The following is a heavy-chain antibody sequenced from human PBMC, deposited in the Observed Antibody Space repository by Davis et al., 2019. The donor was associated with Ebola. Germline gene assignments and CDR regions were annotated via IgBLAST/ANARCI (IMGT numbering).Heavy chain of an antibody. CDR3: ARTHLKDYDFWSGYPYYFDY. CDR1: GFSLSNARMG. CDR2: IFSNDEK. Sequence: SGPTLVKPTETLTLTCTVSGFSLSNARMGVSWIRQPPGKALECLAHIFSNDEKSYSTSLKSRLTISKDTSKSQVVLTMTNMDPVDTATYYCARTHLKDYDFWSGYPYYFDYWGQGTLVTVSS. D-gene: IGHD3-3*01. V-gene: IGHV2-26*01. J-gene: IGHJ4*02.